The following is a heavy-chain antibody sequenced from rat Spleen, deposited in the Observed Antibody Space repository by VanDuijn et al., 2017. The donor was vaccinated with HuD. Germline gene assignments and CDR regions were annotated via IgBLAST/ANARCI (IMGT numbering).Heavy chain of an antibody. J-gene: IGHJ2*01. V-gene: IGHV2S12*01. Sequence: QVQLKESGPGLVQPSQTLSLTCTVSGFSLTSSGVSWVRQPPGKGLEWIAAISSGGSTYYNSALKSRLSISRDTSKSQVFLKMNSLQTEDTATYYCAGDSYNNYGFDYWGQGVMVTVSS. D-gene: IGHD1-10*01. CDR2: ISSGGST. CDR1: GFSLTSSG. CDR3: AGDSYNNYGFDY.